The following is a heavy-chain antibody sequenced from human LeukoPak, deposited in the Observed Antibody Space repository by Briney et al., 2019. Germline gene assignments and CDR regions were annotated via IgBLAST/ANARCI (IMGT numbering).Heavy chain of an antibody. CDR2: INPNSGGT. CDR3: AREIGASSGWDY. D-gene: IGHD6-19*01. CDR1: GYTFTGYY. Sequence: GASVKVSCKASGYTFTGYYMHWVRQAPGQGLEWMGWINPNSGGTKYAQKFQGRVTMTRDTSINTAYMKLSSLRSDDTAVYYCAREIGASSGWDYWGQGTLVTVSS. J-gene: IGHJ4*02. V-gene: IGHV1-2*02.